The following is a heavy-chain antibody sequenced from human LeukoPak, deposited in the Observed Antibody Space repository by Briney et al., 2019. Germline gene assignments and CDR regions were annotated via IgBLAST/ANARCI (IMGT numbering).Heavy chain of an antibody. Sequence: SQTLSLTCAVSGGSISSGGYSWSWIRQPPGKGLEWIGYIYHSGSTYYNPSFKSRVTISVDRSKNQFSLKLSSVTAADTAVYFCAAYYYDSSGYYRGDFWGQGTLVTVSS. CDR2: IYHSGST. V-gene: IGHV4-30-2*01. D-gene: IGHD3-22*01. CDR1: GGSISSGGYS. CDR3: AAYYYDSSGYYRGDF. J-gene: IGHJ4*02.